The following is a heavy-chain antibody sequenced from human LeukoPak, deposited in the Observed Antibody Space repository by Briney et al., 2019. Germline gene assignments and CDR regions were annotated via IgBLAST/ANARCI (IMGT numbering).Heavy chain of an antibody. CDR2: IRYTGTTK. J-gene: IGHJ6*03. V-gene: IGHV3-30*02. CDR1: GFTFNNFG. D-gene: IGHD3-10*01. Sequence: PGGSLRLSCAASGFTFNNFGMHWVRQAPGKGLEWVAFIRYTGTTKYYADSVKGRFTISRDNSKNTLYLQMNSLRAEDTAVYYCAKDPMVRGPGRYYYYYYMDVWGKGTTVTVSS. CDR3: AKDPMVRGPGRYYYYYYMDV.